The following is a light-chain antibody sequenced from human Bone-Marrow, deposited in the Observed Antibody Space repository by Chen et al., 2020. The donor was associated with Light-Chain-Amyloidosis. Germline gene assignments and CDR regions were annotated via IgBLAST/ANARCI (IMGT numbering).Light chain of an antibody. J-gene: IGLJ2*01. CDR1: DFPTKY. Sequence: SYELTQPPSVSVSPAQTARSTCSGDDFPTKYAYWYQQRPGQAPVLVIHRDTERPSGSSERFSGSSSGTTATLTISGVQAEDEADYHCQSADSSGTYEVIFGGGTKLTVL. CDR3: QSADSSGTYEVI. CDR2: RDT. V-gene: IGLV3-25*03.